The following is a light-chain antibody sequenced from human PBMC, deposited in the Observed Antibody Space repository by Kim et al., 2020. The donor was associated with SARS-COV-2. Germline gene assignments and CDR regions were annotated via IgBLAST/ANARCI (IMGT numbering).Light chain of an antibody. CDR3: QQANSFPRT. Sequence: ASVGDRVSVSCRASQDISSLLAWYQQKPGEAPKLLIYGASSLQTGVPSRFSGSGSGTDFTLTFSSLQPEDFATYYCQQANSFPRTFGQGTKVDIK. V-gene: IGKV1-12*01. CDR2: GAS. CDR1: QDISSL. J-gene: IGKJ1*01.